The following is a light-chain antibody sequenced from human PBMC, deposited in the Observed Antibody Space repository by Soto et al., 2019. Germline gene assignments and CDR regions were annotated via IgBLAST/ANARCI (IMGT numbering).Light chain of an antibody. Sequence: QSVLTQPASVSGSPGQSITISCTGTSSDVGGYNYVSWYQQHPSKAPKLMIYDVSNRPSGVSNRFSGSKSGNTASLTISGLQAEDEADYYCSSYTSSSTPVFGTGTRPPS. CDR3: SSYTSSSTPV. V-gene: IGLV2-14*01. CDR1: SSDVGGYNY. J-gene: IGLJ1*01. CDR2: DVS.